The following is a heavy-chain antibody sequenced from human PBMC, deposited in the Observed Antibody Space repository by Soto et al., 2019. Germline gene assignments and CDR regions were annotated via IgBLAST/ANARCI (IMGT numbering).Heavy chain of an antibody. J-gene: IGHJ4*02. D-gene: IGHD4-17*01. Sequence: SETLSLTCAVSGYSISSGYYWGWVRQPPGKGLEWIGSIYHSGSTYYNPSLKSRVTISVDTSKNQFSLKLSSVTAADTAAYYCARYNYYGDFRFDYWGQGTLVTVSS. V-gene: IGHV4-38-2*01. CDR1: GYSISSGYY. CDR2: IYHSGST. CDR3: ARYNYYGDFRFDY.